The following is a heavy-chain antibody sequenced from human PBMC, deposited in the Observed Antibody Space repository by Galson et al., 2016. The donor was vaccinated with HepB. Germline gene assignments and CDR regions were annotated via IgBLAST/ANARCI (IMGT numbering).Heavy chain of an antibody. J-gene: IGHJ6*02. V-gene: IGHV1-18*01. Sequence: RQAPGQGLEWMGWITAYNGNTNYAQKFQGRVTMTTDTSTNTAYMDLRSLRSDDTAVYYCAREFYYGMDVWGQGTTVTVSS. CDR2: ITAYNGNT. CDR3: AREFYYGMDV.